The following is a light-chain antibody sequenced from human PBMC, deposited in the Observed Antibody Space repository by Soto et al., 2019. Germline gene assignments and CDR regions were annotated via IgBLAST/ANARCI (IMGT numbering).Light chain of an antibody. CDR1: SSNIGAGYE. CDR3: QSYDSSLSCYV. V-gene: IGLV1-40*01. Sequence: QAVVTQPPSVSEAPGQRVTISCTGSSSNIGAGYEAHWYQQVPGTAPKLLIYENNNRPSGVPDRFSGSKSGTSASLAITGLQAEDEAEYFCQSYDSSLSCYVFGTGTKLPS. CDR2: ENN. J-gene: IGLJ1*01.